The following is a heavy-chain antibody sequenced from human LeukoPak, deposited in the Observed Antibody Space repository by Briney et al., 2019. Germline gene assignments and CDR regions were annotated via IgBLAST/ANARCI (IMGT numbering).Heavy chain of an antibody. Sequence: ASVKVSCKASGYTFTGYYMHWVRQAPGQGLEWMGWINPNSGGTNYAQKFQGRVTMTRDTSISTAYMELSRLRSDDTAVYYCATSGTFADLWSGYPDYWGQGTLVTVSS. J-gene: IGHJ4*02. CDR3: ATSGTFADLWSGYPDY. CDR2: INPNSGGT. V-gene: IGHV1-2*02. D-gene: IGHD3-3*01. CDR1: GYTFTGYY.